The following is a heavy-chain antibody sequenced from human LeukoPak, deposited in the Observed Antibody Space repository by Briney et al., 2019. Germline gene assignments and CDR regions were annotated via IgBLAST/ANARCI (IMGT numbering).Heavy chain of an antibody. CDR3: AKSSQYYGSGSAFDY. D-gene: IGHD3-10*01. V-gene: IGHV3-30*18. CDR1: AFTFSSYG. CDR2: ISYDGSNK. Sequence: GGSLRLSCAASAFTFSSYGMHWVRQAPGKGLEWVAVISYDGSNKYYADSVKGRFTISRDNSKNTLYLQMNSLRAEDKAVYYCAKSSQYYGSGSAFDYWGQGTLVTVSS. J-gene: IGHJ4*02.